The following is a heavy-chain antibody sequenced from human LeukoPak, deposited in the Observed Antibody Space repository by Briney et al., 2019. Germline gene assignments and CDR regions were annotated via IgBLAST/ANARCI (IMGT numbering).Heavy chain of an antibody. Sequence: SETLSLTCAVYGGSFSGYYWSWIRQPPGKGLEWIGEINHSGSTNYNPSLKSRVTISVDTSKNQFSLKLSSVTAADTAVYYGARGKLPEMATIPLDYWGQGTLVTVSS. J-gene: IGHJ4*02. V-gene: IGHV4-34*01. D-gene: IGHD5-24*01. CDR2: INHSGST. CDR3: ARGKLPEMATIPLDY. CDR1: GGSFSGYY.